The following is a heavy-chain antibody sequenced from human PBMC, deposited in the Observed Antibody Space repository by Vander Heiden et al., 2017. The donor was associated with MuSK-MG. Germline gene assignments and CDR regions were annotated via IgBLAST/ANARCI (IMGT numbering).Heavy chain of an antibody. CDR3: ARGVAGPVRGVALDY. Sequence: EVQLVESGGGLVQPGGSLRLSCAASGFTFSSYEMNWVRQAPGKGLEWVSYISSSGSTIYYADSVKGRFTISRDNAKNSLYLQMNSLRAEDTAVYYCARGVAGPVRGVALDYWGQGTLVTVSS. V-gene: IGHV3-48*03. CDR2: ISSSGSTI. J-gene: IGHJ4*02. D-gene: IGHD3-10*01. CDR1: GFTFSSYE.